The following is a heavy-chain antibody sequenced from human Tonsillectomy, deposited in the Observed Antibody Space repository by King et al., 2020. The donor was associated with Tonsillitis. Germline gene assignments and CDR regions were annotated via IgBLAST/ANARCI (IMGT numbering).Heavy chain of an antibody. J-gene: IGHJ4*02. D-gene: IGHD3-22*01. CDR3: ATGGDYHVSSAYYLTPPDS. V-gene: IGHV4-59*01. Sequence: QVQLQESGPGLVKPSETLSLTCTVSGGSISSYYWSWIRQPPGKGLEWIGYIYYSGSTNYNPSLKSRVTISVDTSKNHFSLKLSSVTDPDTAVYFCATGGDYHVSSAYYLTPPDSSGPGTLVTASP. CDR1: GGSISSYY. CDR2: IYYSGST.